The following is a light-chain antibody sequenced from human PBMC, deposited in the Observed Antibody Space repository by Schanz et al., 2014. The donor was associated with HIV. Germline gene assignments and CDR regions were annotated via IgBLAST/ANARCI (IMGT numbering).Light chain of an antibody. Sequence: QSVLTQPPSASGSRGQSVTISCTGTSSDVGHYDYVSWYQQHPGKAPKLMIYEVSKRPSGVPDRFSGSKSGNTASLTVSGLQAEDEADYYCATWVDSLNGWVFGGGTKLTVL. V-gene: IGLV2-8*01. CDR2: EVS. CDR1: SSDVGHYDY. J-gene: IGLJ3*02. CDR3: ATWVDSLNGWV.